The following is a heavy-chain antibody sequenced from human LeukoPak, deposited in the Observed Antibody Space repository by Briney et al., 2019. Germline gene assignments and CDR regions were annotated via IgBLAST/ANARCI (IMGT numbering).Heavy chain of an antibody. CDR2: IRSKANSYAT. CDR1: GFTFSGSA. Sequence: PGGSLKLSCAASGFTFSGSAMHWVRQASGKGLEWFARIRSKANSYATAYAASVKGRFTISRDDSKNTAYLQMNSLKTEDTAVYYCTRRDTAMVNFDYWGQGTLVTVSS. CDR3: TRRDTAMVNFDY. D-gene: IGHD5-18*01. V-gene: IGHV3-73*01. J-gene: IGHJ4*02.